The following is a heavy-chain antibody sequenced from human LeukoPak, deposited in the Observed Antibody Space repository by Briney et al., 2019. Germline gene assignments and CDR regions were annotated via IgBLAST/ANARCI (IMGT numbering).Heavy chain of an antibody. CDR2: ISGSGGST. CDR3: AQGETRSGSFDY. CDR1: GFTFSSYA. D-gene: IGHD1-26*01. J-gene: IGHJ4*02. V-gene: IGHV3-23*01. Sequence: GGSLRLSCAASGFTFSSYAMSWVRQAPGKGLEWVSAISGSGGSTYYADSVKGRFTISRDNSKNTLYLQMNSLRAEDTAVYYCAQGETRSGSFDYWGQGTLVTVSS.